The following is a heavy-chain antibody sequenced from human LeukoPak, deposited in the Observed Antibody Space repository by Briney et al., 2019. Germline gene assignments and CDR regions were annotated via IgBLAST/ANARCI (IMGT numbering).Heavy chain of an antibody. Sequence: SETLSLTCTVSGGSISSYYWSWIRQPPGKRLQWIGYIHTSGSTNYNPSLKSRVTISLDTSKKQFSLKLSSVTAADTAVCYCARVQVDYYGMDVWGQGTTVTVSS. CDR1: GGSISSYY. CDR3: ARVQVDYYGMDV. J-gene: IGHJ6*02. D-gene: IGHD1-1*01. V-gene: IGHV4-4*09. CDR2: IHTSGST.